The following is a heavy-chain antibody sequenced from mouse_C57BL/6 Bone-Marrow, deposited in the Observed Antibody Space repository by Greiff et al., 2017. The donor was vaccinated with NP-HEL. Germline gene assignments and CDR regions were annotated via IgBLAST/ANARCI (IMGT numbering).Heavy chain of an antibody. CDR1: GFTFSSYA. CDR3: ARVRIYYDYEDY. Sequence: EVQLQQSGGGLVKPGGSLKLSCAASGFTFSSYAMSWVRQTPEKRLEWVATISDGGSYTYYPDNVKGRFTISRDNAKNNLYLQMSHLKSEDTAMYYCARVRIYYDYEDYWGQGTTLTVSS. CDR2: ISDGGSYT. V-gene: IGHV5-4*01. J-gene: IGHJ2*01. D-gene: IGHD2-4*01.